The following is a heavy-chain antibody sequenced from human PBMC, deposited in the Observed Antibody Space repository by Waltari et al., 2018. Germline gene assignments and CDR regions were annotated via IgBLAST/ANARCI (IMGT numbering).Heavy chain of an antibody. CDR2: IKQDGSEK. CDR1: GFTFSRYW. J-gene: IGHJ6*02. Sequence: EVQLVESGGGLVQPGGSLSLSCAASGFTFSRYWMSWVRQAPGKGLEWVANIKQDGSEKYYVDSVKGRFTISRDNAKNSLYLQMNSLRAEDTAVYYCAREVLRYFDWTYGMDVWGQGTTVTVSS. CDR3: AREVLRYFDWTYGMDV. D-gene: IGHD3-9*01. V-gene: IGHV3-7*01.